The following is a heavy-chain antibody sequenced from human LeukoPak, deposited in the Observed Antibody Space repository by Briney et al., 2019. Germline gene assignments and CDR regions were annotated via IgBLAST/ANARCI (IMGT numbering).Heavy chain of an antibody. Sequence: TGGSLRLSCAASGFTFSSYSMNWVRQAPGKGLEWVSSISSSSSYIYYADSVKGRFTISRDNAKNSLYLQMNSLRAEDTAVYYCAREGGLGYCTNGVCYTGQHYFDYWGQGTLVTVSS. CDR1: GFTFSSYS. CDR3: AREGGLGYCTNGVCYTGQHYFDY. J-gene: IGHJ4*02. CDR2: ISSSSSYI. V-gene: IGHV3-21*01. D-gene: IGHD2-8*01.